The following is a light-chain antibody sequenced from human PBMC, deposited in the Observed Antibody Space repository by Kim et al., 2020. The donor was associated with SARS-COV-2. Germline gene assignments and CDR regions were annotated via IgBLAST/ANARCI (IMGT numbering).Light chain of an antibody. CDR2: AAS. CDR3: QHSYSTPRT. Sequence: ASVGEGVTLTCRASQTISRYLNWYQQKPGKAPNLLIYAASSLQSGVPSRFSGSGSGTDFTLTISSLQPEDFATYYCQHSYSTPRTFGQGTKVDIK. CDR1: QTISRY. V-gene: IGKV1-39*01. J-gene: IGKJ1*01.